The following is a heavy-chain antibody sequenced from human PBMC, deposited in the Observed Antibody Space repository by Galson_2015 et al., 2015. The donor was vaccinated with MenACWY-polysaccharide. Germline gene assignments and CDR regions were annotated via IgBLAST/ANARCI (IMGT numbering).Heavy chain of an antibody. D-gene: IGHD3-10*01. CDR1: GFTFSSYS. Sequence: SLRLSCAASGFTFSSYSMNWVRQDPGKGLEWVSGLSASGDKTYYADSVKGRFTISRDNSKNTLYLRMSSLRAEDTAIYHCVKSGLGNLGYSMVRGVDYWGRGTLATVSS. CDR3: VKSGLGNLGYSMVRGVDY. V-gene: IGHV3-23*01. CDR2: LSASGDKT. J-gene: IGHJ4*02.